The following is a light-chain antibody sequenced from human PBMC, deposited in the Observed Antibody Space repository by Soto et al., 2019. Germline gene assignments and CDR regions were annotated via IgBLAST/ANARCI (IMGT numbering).Light chain of an antibody. CDR3: QQYNSNPPWT. J-gene: IGKJ1*01. CDR2: DAS. Sequence: DIQMTQSPSTLSTSVGNRVTIACRASQSISHFLAWYQQKPGKAPKLLIYDASSLEGGVPSRFSGSGSGTEFPLTISSLQPDDFATYYCQQYNSNPPWTFGQGTKVEIK. CDR1: QSISHF. V-gene: IGKV1-5*01.